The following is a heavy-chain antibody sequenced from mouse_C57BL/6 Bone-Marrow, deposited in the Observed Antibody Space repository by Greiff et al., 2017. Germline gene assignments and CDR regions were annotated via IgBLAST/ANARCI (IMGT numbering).Heavy chain of an antibody. D-gene: IGHD2-4*01. CDR3: ASGLSGLRRRDY. CDR1: GYTFTSYG. J-gene: IGHJ4*01. V-gene: IGHV1-81*01. CDR2: IYPRSGNT. Sequence: QVQLQQSGAELARPGASVKLSCKASGYTFTSYGISWVKQRTGQGLEWIGEIYPRSGNTYYNEKFKGKATLTADKSSSTAYMELRSLTSEDSAVYFCASGLSGLRRRDYWGQGTSVTVSS.